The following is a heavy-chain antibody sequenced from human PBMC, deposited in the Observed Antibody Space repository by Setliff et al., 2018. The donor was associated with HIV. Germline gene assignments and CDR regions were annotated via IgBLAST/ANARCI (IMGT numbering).Heavy chain of an antibody. D-gene: IGHD3-3*01. CDR3: AKDFWSGYQYYFDY. CDR2: ITYDGSNK. Sequence: PGGSLRLSCAASGFTFSRYWMSWVRQAPGKGLEWVAFITYDGSNKYYADSVKGRFTISRDNSKNTLYLQMNSLRAEDTAVYYCAKDFWSGYQYYFDYWGQGTLVTVSS. J-gene: IGHJ4*02. V-gene: IGHV3-30*18. CDR1: GFTFSRYW.